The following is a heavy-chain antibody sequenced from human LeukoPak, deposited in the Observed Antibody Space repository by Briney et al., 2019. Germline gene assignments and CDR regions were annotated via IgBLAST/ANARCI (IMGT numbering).Heavy chain of an antibody. D-gene: IGHD5-18*01. Sequence: TPSLTCTVSGGSTSSGSYYASSIRQPARKGLEWIGRIYTSGSTNYNPSLKSRVTISVDTSKNQFSLKLSSVTAADTAVYYCARESLYCYGFNWGQGTLVIVSS. V-gene: IGHV4-61*02. J-gene: IGHJ4*02. CDR1: GGSTSSGSYY. CDR3: ARESLYCYGFN. CDR2: IYTSGST.